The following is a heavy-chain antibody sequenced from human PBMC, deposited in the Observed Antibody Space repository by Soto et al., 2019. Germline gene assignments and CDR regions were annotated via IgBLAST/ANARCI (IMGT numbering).Heavy chain of an antibody. Sequence: SETLSLTCTVSGGSISSSRYYWGWISQPPGKGLEWIGNVFYSGSTYYKSSIKSRVTISVDTSKNHLSLRLSSVTAADTAMYYCGRMTQHSGYSYGYDSWGQGTLVTVSS. D-gene: IGHD5-18*01. J-gene: IGHJ4*02. CDR1: GGSISSSRYY. V-gene: IGHV4-39*02. CDR2: VFYSGST. CDR3: GRMTQHSGYSYGYDS.